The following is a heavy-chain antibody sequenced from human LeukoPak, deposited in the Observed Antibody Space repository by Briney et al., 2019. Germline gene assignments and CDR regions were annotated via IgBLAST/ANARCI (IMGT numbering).Heavy chain of an antibody. Sequence: GGSLRLSCAASGFSFSSNGRGWVRQAPGKGLEWVSLIGGSGAFIEYADSVKGRFTISRDNSKNTLYLQMYSLRAEDTAIYYCAKFKKFPYYYYMDVWGKGTTVTISS. V-gene: IGHV3-23*01. CDR2: IGGSGAFI. CDR3: AKFKKFPYYYYMDV. CDR1: GFSFSSNG. J-gene: IGHJ6*03. D-gene: IGHD2-21*01.